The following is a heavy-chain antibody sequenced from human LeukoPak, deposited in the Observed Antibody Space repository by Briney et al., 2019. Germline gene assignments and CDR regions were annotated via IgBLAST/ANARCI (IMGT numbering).Heavy chain of an antibody. V-gene: IGHV3-49*03. CDR3: TLGCSSTSCNNWFDP. CDR1: GFTVGDYA. CDR2: IRSKAYGGTT. Sequence: GGSLRLSCTASGFTVGDYAMSWFRQAPGKGLEWVGLIRSKAYGGTTEYAASVKGRFTISRDDSKSIAYLQMNSLKTEDTAVYYCTLGCSSTSCNNWFDPWGQGTLVTVSS. J-gene: IGHJ5*02. D-gene: IGHD2-2*01.